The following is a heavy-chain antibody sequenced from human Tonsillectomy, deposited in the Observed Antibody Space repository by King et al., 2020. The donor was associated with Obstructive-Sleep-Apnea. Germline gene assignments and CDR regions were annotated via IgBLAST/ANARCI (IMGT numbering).Heavy chain of an antibody. D-gene: IGHD6-13*01. CDR3: ARMVYSSSWYRFFDS. CDR2: INTNTGYP. CDR1: GYSFTSYA. V-gene: IGHV7-4-1*02. Sequence: QLVQSGSELKTPGASVKVSCKASGYSFTSYAMNWVRQAPGQGLEWMGRINTNTGYPTYAQGFTGRFVFSLDTSGSTAYLQISSLKAEDTVVYYCARMVYSSSWYRFFDSWGQGTLVTVSS. J-gene: IGHJ4*02.